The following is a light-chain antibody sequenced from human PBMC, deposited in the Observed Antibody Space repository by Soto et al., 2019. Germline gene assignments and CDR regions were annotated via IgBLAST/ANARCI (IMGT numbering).Light chain of an antibody. Sequence: QSALTQPASVSGSPGQSITISCTGTSGDVGAYDFVSWYQHHPGKAPRLVIYDVSRRPAGASDRFSGSKSGSTAPLTISSLQAEDEADYYCVSFTVHYSYVFGTGTKVTVL. J-gene: IGLJ1*01. CDR3: VSFTVHYSYV. CDR2: DVS. CDR1: SGDVGAYDF. V-gene: IGLV2-14*01.